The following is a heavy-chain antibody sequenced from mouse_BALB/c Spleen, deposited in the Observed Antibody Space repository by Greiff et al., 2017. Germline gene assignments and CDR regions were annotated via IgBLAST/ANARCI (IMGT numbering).Heavy chain of an antibody. Sequence: EVQVVESGGGLVQPGGSLRLSCATSGFTFTDYYMSWVRQPPGKALEWLGFIRNKANGYTTEYSASVKGRFTISRDNSQSILYLQMNTLRAEDSATYYCARDMRDYVFAYWGQGTLVTVSA. D-gene: IGHD2-4*01. CDR3: ARDMRDYVFAY. CDR2: IRNKANGYTT. CDR1: GFTFTDYY. V-gene: IGHV7-3*02. J-gene: IGHJ3*01.